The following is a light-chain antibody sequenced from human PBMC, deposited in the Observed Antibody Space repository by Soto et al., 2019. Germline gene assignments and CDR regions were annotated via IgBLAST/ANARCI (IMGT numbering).Light chain of an antibody. J-gene: IGKJ4*01. Sequence: ALTQSPGTLSFSPGERATLSCRASQSVSSSYLAWYQQKPGQAPRLLIYGASSRATGIPDRFSGSGSGTDFTLTISRLEPEDFAVYYCQQYGSSPLTFGGGTKVDI. CDR2: GAS. CDR1: QSVSSSY. V-gene: IGKV3-20*01. CDR3: QQYGSSPLT.